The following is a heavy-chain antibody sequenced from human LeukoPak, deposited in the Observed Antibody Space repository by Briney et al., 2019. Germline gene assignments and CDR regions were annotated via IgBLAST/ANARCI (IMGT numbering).Heavy chain of an antibody. V-gene: IGHV3-15*01. CDR1: GFTFSNAW. D-gene: IGHD3-3*01. CDR3: TTDPADYDFWSGYPNWFDP. Sequence: PGGSLRLSCAASGFTFSNAWMSWVRRAPGKGLEWVGRIKSKTDGGTTDYAAPVKGRFTISRDDSKNTLYLQMNSLKTEDTAVYYCTTDPADYDFWSGYPNWFDPWGQGTLVTVSS. J-gene: IGHJ5*02. CDR2: IKSKTDGGTT.